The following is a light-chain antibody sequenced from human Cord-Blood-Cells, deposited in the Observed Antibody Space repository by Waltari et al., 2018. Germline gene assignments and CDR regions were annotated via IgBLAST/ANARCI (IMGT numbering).Light chain of an antibody. V-gene: IGKV3-15*01. CDR2: GAS. CDR1: QSVSSN. CDR3: QQYNNWPPYT. J-gene: IGKJ2*01. Sequence: ELVMTQSPAILPVSPGERATLSCRASQSVSSNLACYQQKPGQAPRLLIYGASTRATGIPARFSGSGSGTEFTLTISSLQSEDFAGYYGQQYNNWPPYTFGQGTKLEIK.